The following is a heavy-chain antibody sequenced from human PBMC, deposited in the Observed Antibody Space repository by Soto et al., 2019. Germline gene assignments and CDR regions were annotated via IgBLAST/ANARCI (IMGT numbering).Heavy chain of an antibody. CDR1: GGSISSSSYY. V-gene: IGHV4-39*01. J-gene: IGHJ6*02. CDR2: IYYSGST. D-gene: IGHD3-16*01. Sequence: ETLSLTCTVSGGSISSSSYYWGWIRQPPGKGLEWIGSIYYSGSTYYNPSLKSRVTISVDKSKNQFSLKLSSVTAADTAVYYCARHNGPLYVGYYYDMDVWGQGTTVTVSS. CDR3: ARHNGPLYVGYYYDMDV.